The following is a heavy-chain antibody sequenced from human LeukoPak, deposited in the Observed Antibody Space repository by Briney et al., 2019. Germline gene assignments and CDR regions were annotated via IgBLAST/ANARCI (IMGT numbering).Heavy chain of an antibody. CDR2: IYSGGST. CDR3: ARGLDDYVWGSYRLDY. CDR1: GGSISSSGYY. Sequence: ETLSLTCTVSGGSISSSGYYWGWVRQAPGKGLEWVSVIYSGGSTYYADSVKGRFTISRDNSKNTLYLQMNSLRAEDTAVYYCARGLDDYVWGSYRLDYWGQGTLVTVSS. V-gene: IGHV3-53*01. D-gene: IGHD3-16*02. J-gene: IGHJ4*02.